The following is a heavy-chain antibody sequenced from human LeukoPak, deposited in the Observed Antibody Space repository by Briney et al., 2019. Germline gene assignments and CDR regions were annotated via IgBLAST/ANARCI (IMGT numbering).Heavy chain of an antibody. CDR1: GGSISSYY. D-gene: IGHD1-26*01. Sequence: SETLSLTCTVSGGSISSYYWSWVRQPPGKGLEWIGYIYYSGSTNYNPSLKSRVTISVDTSKNQFSLKLSSVTAADTAVYYCARGVGATTWVDYWGQGTLVTVSS. V-gene: IGHV4-59*01. CDR2: IYYSGST. J-gene: IGHJ4*02. CDR3: ARGVGATTWVDY.